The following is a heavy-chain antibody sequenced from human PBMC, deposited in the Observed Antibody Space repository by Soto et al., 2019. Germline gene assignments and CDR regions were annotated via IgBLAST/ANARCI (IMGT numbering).Heavy chain of an antibody. J-gene: IGHJ4*02. CDR1: GGCISSGSYY. V-gene: IGHV4-31*03. Sequence: PSETLALTCTVSGGCISSGSYYWSWIRQHPGKGLEWIGYIYSTESTNYNPSLKSRLTISVDMSASQFSLKLSSVTVADTAVYYCARSDSSGKTRYYFDHWGQGTLVTVSS. CDR3: ARSDSSGKTRYYFDH. CDR2: IYSTEST. D-gene: IGHD3-22*01.